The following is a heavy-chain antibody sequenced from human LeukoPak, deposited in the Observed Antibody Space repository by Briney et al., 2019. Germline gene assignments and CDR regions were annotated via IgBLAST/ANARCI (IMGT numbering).Heavy chain of an antibody. Sequence: ASVKVSCKASGYTFTGYYMHLVRQAPGQGLEWMGWINPNSGGTNYAQKVQGRVTMTRDTSISTAYMELSRLRSDDTAVYYCAREEGYCSSTSCPNWFDPWGQGTLVTVSS. J-gene: IGHJ5*02. D-gene: IGHD2-2*01. CDR1: GYTFTGYY. CDR3: AREEGYCSSTSCPNWFDP. CDR2: INPNSGGT. V-gene: IGHV1-2*02.